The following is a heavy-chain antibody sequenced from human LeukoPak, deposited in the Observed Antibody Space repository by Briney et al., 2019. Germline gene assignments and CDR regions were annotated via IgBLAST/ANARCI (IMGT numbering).Heavy chain of an antibody. D-gene: IGHD5-24*01. CDR3: AKSGRDGYRTLWYFDL. Sequence: PGGSLRLSCAASGFTFSSYSMNWVRQAPGKGLEWVSAISGSGGSTYYADSVKGRFTISRDNSKNTLYLQMNSLRAEDTAVYYCAKSGRDGYRTLWYFDLWGRGTLVTVSS. J-gene: IGHJ2*01. CDR1: GFTFSSYS. V-gene: IGHV3-23*01. CDR2: ISGSGGST.